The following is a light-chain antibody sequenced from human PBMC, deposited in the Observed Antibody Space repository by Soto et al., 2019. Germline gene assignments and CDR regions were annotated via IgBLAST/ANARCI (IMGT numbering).Light chain of an antibody. J-gene: IGKJ4*01. Sequence: EIVLKQSPGTLSLSPGQRATLSCRASQSITSKFVAWYPQRPGQPPRLLIYAASTRATGIPDRFNGSASETDFTLTIIRLEPEEFAVYHCQQYGGSPTLAFGGGTKVEI. CDR2: AAS. CDR1: QSITSKF. V-gene: IGKV3-20*01. CDR3: QQYGGSPTLA.